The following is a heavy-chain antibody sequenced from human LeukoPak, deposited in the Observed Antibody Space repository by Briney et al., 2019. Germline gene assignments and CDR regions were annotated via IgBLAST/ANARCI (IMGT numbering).Heavy chain of an antibody. J-gene: IGHJ3*02. D-gene: IGHD1-26*01. CDR2: IIPIFGTA. V-gene: IGHV1-69*13. CDR3: ARSDSGSYYAFDI. Sequence: SVKVSCKASGGTFSSYAISWVRQAPGQGLEWMGGIIPIFGTANYAQKFQGRVTITADESTSTAYMELSRLTSDDTAVYYCARSDSGSYYAFDIWGQGTMVTVSS. CDR1: GGTFSSYA.